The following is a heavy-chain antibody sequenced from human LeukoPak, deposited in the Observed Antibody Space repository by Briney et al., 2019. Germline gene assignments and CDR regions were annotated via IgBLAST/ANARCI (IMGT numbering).Heavy chain of an antibody. CDR3: ARDFERVVVAATPHFDY. CDR2: ISWNSGSI. D-gene: IGHD2-15*01. CDR1: GFTFDDYA. Sequence: PGRSLRLSCAASGFTFDDYAMHWVRQAPGKGLEWVSGISWNSGSIGYADSVKGRFTISRDNAKNSLYLQMNSLRAEDTAVYYCARDFERVVVAATPHFDYWGQGTLVTVSS. J-gene: IGHJ4*02. V-gene: IGHV3-9*01.